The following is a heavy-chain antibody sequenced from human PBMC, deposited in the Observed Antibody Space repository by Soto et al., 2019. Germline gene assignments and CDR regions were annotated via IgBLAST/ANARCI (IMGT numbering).Heavy chain of an antibody. D-gene: IGHD1-26*01. Sequence: PSETLSLTCTVAGDSIASISWGWFRPPPGKGLQGIGYDSNGRVTNYNPSLSSQVTISLDTSKNPASLRLTSVTAGDAVVYFCARGSINVGAKVNDCWGQGTLVTAS. CDR1: GDSIASIS. CDR3: ARGSINVGAKVNDC. V-gene: IGHV4-59*01. CDR2: DSNGRVT. J-gene: IGHJ4*02.